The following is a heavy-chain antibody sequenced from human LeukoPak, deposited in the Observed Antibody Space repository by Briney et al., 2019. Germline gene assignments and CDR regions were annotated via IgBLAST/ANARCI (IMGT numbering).Heavy chain of an antibody. CDR2: IYPGDSET. V-gene: IGHV5-51*01. CDR3: ATILDSSPEYYFDY. Sequence: GESLKISCRSSGYRFTSYWIGWVRQIPRKGVEWMGIIYPGDSETSYSPSFQGQVTISADTSINTAYMQWSSLKASDTAMYYCATILDSSPEYYFDYWGQGTLVTVSS. J-gene: IGHJ4*02. D-gene: IGHD3-22*01. CDR1: GYRFTSYW.